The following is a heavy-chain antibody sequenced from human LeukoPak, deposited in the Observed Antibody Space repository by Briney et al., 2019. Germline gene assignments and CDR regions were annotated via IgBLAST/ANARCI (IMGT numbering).Heavy chain of an antibody. V-gene: IGHV3-23*01. CDR3: AKALIVLMNYYYMDV. CDR1: GFTFSSYA. Sequence: PGGSLRLSCAASGFTFSSYAMSWVRQAPGKGLEWVSAISGSGGSTYYADSVKGRFTISRDNSKNTLYLQMNSLRAEDTAVYYCAKALIVLMNYYYMDVWGKGTTVTVSS. J-gene: IGHJ6*03. CDR2: ISGSGGST. D-gene: IGHD2-8*01.